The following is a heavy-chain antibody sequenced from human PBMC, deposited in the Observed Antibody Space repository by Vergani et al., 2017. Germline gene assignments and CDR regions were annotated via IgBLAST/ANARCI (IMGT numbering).Heavy chain of an antibody. CDR2: IRSKAYGGAT. CDR3: TGGGMGSSGWFDYFDY. J-gene: IGHJ4*02. CDR1: GFTFSNAW. D-gene: IGHD6-19*01. V-gene: IGHV3-49*04. Sequence: EVQLVESGGGLVKPGGSLRLSCAASGFTFSNAWMSWVRQAPGKGLEWVGFIRSKAYGGATEYAASVKGRFTISRDDSKSIAYLQMNSLKTEDTAVYYCTGGGMGSSGWFDYFDYWGQGTLVTVSS.